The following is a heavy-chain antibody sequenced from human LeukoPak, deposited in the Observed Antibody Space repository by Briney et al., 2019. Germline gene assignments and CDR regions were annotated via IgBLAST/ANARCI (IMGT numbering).Heavy chain of an antibody. V-gene: IGHV1-46*01. CDR2: IDPSGGST. J-gene: IGHJ4*02. CDR1: GYTFTSYY. Sequence: ASVTVSCTASGYTFTSYYIHWVRQAPGQGHEWMGIIDPSGGSTNYAQKFQGRVTVTRDTSTSTVNMELRSLTSEDTAVYYCARAQYFDWVSSLDYWGQGTLVTVSS. CDR3: ARAQYFDWVSSLDY. D-gene: IGHD3-9*01.